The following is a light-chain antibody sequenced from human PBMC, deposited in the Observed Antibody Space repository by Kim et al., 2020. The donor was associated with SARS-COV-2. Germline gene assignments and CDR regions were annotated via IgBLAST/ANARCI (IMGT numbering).Light chain of an antibody. V-gene: IGKV1-27*01. Sequence: ASVAVRVTISCPASQGINNYLAWYQQNAGKVPTLLFYASSALQSGSPSRFSGSGSGTVFTLTISRLPPEDVATYYCPKYNSAPLTFGQGTQVDIK. CDR1: QGINNY. CDR3: PKYNSAPLT. J-gene: IGKJ1*01. CDR2: ASS.